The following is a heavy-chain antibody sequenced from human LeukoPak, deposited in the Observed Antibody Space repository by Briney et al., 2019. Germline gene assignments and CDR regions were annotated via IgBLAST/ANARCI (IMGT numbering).Heavy chain of an antibody. CDR2: IYPDDSDT. D-gene: IGHD3-10*01. V-gene: IGHV5-51*01. Sequence: GESLKISCKGSGYSFGNRWIGWVRQMPGKGLEWMGIIYPDDSDTIYSPSCEGQVTISADKSISTAYLQWSSLKASDTAMYYSARGAYGSGSSYNYYGMDVWGQGATVTVSS. CDR1: GYSFGNRW. J-gene: IGHJ6*02. CDR3: ARGAYGSGSSYNYYGMDV.